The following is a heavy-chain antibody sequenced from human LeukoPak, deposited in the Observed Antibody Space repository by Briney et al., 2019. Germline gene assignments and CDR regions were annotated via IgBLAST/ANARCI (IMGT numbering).Heavy chain of an antibody. CDR3: ARSPIALLRYFDWFLN. J-gene: IGHJ4*02. CDR1: GYTFTSYG. D-gene: IGHD3-9*01. Sequence: GASVKVSCKASGYTFTSYGISWVRQAPGQGLEWVGWISAYNGNTNYAQKLQGRVTMTTDTSTSTAYMELRSLRSDDTAVYYCARSPIALLRYFDWFLNWGQGTLVTVSS. CDR2: ISAYNGNT. V-gene: IGHV1-18*01.